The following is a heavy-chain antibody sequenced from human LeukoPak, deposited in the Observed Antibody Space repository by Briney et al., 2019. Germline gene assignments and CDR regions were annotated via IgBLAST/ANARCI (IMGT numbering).Heavy chain of an antibody. D-gene: IGHD1-7*01. J-gene: IGHJ4*02. Sequence: GASVKVSCKASGGTFSSYAISWVRQAPGQGLEWMGWINPNSGGTNYAQKFQGRVTMTRDTSISTAYMELSRLRSDDTAVYYCAPWITGTTGFDYWGQGTLVTVSS. CDR1: GGTFSSYA. V-gene: IGHV1-2*02. CDR2: INPNSGGT. CDR3: APWITGTTGFDY.